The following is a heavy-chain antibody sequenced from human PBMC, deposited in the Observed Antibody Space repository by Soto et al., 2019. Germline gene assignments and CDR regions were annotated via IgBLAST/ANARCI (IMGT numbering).Heavy chain of an antibody. CDR3: ARDSNQSSSWDYYYMDV. CDR1: GFTFSSYW. Sequence: GGSLRLSCAASGFTFSSYWMSWVRQAPGKGLEWVANIKQDGSEKYYVDSVKGRFTISRDNAKNSLYLQMNSLRAEDTAVYYCARDSNQSSSWDYYYMDVWGKGTTVTVSS. J-gene: IGHJ6*03. V-gene: IGHV3-7*01. CDR2: IKQDGSEK. D-gene: IGHD6-13*01.